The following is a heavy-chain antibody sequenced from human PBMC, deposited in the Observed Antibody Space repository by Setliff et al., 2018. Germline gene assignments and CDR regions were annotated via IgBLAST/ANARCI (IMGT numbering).Heavy chain of an antibody. V-gene: IGHV1-18*01. D-gene: IGHD5-18*01. CDR2: ISGYSGNT. CDR3: ASLSGGELWSHYGMDV. CDR1: GYTFTSYG. J-gene: IGHJ6*02. Sequence: ASVKVSCKASGYTFTSYGVSWVRQAPGQGLEWMGWISGYSGNTGYAQKFQGRVTITADESTSTAYMELSSLRSEDTAVYYCASLSGGELWSHYGMDVWGQGTTVTVSS.